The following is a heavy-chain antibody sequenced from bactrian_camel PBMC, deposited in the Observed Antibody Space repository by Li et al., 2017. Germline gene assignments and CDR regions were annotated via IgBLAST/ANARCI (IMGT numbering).Heavy chain of an antibody. CDR1: GYLFDDSEC. J-gene: IGHJ4*01. V-gene: IGHV3S53*01. Sequence: VQLVESGGGSAQAGGSLKLSCIVSGYLFDDSECVGWFREAPGKLREGVASIASDGSTTYADSVKGRFTISQDNAKNSLYLQMNILKPEDTAMYYCAAANEVWYGDHWGLPNRPQDYTYWGQGTQVTVS. D-gene: IGHD2*01. CDR3: AAANEVWYGDHWGLPNRPQDYTY. CDR2: IASDGST.